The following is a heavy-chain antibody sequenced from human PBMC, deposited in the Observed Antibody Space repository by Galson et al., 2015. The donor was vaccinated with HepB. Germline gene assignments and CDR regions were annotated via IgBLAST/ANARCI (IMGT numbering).Heavy chain of an antibody. CDR1: GGSFSGYY. CDR2: INHSGST. D-gene: IGHD3/OR15-3a*01. V-gene: IGHV4-34*01. J-gene: IGHJ3*02. CDR3: ARRRRTGRAFDI. Sequence: ETLSLTCAVYGGSFSGYYWSWIRQPPGKGLEWIGEINHSGSTNYNPSLKSRVTISVDTSKNQFSLKLSSVTAADTAVYYCARRRRTGRAFDIWGQGTMVTVSS.